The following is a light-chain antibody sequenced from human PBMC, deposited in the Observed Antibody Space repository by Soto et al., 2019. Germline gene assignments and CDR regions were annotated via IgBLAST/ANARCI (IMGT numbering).Light chain of an antibody. J-gene: IGKJ1*01. CDR3: QQYGSSRT. CDR1: QSVSSD. V-gene: IGKV3-20*01. Sequence: EIVITQSPATLPVSPGERATLSCRASQSVSSDLAWYQQRPGQAPRILIYGATSSATGTQDRCGGSGSGTDFTLTISRLEPEDFALYYCQQYGSSRTFGQGTKVDI. CDR2: GAT.